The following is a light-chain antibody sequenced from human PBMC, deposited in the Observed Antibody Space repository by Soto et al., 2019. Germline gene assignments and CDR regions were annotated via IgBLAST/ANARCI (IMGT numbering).Light chain of an antibody. Sequence: EIVLTQSPGTLSFSPGERATLTCRASQSVSSSYVAWFQQKPRQAPRLLIYGASSRATGIPDRFSGSGSGTDFTLTISRLEPEDFAVYYCHQYGISPPVTFGQGTRLEIK. CDR3: HQYGISPPVT. CDR2: GAS. J-gene: IGKJ5*01. V-gene: IGKV3-20*01. CDR1: QSVSSSY.